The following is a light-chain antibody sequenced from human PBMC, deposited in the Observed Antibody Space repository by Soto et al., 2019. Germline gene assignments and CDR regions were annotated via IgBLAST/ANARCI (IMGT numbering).Light chain of an antibody. J-gene: IGLJ1*01. CDR2: GVT. CDR3: SSFTGTTTLDV. Sequence: QSALTQPASVSGSPGQSITISCTGTSSDVGAYNYVSWYQQYPGKAPKLIIYGVTNRPSGVSNRFSGSKSGNTAFLTISGLQPEDEADYYCSSFTGTTTLDVFGTGTKVTVL. CDR1: SSDVGAYNY. V-gene: IGLV2-14*01.